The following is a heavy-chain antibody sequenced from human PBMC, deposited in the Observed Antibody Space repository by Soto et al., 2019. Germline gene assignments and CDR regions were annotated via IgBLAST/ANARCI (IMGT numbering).Heavy chain of an antibody. J-gene: IGHJ6*02. CDR1: GYTFTSYD. CDR3: ARELTTRRIDV. D-gene: IGHD1-1*01. CDR2: MNPNSGNT. V-gene: IGHV1-8*01. Sequence: QVHLVQSGAEVKKPGASVKVSCKASGYTFTSYDINWVRQATGQGLEWMGWMNPNSGNTGYAQKFQGRATMTRNTSISTAYMGLSSLRSENTTVYDRARELTTRRIDVWGQGTTVTVSS.